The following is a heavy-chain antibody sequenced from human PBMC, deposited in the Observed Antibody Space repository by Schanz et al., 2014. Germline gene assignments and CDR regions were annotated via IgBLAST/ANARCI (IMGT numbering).Heavy chain of an antibody. CDR3: AHPRVGYSSGFDF. V-gene: IGHV3-21*01. J-gene: IGHJ4*02. CDR1: GFAFSTSS. Sequence: EVRLVESGGGLVKPGGSLRLSCEASGFAFSTSSMNWVRQAPGKGLEWVSSISGDSDYIYYADSVKGRFTISRDNAKRSLYLRMNRLRVDDTAVYYCAHPRVGYSSGFDFWGQGSLVTVSS. D-gene: IGHD6-19*01. CDR2: ISGDSDYI.